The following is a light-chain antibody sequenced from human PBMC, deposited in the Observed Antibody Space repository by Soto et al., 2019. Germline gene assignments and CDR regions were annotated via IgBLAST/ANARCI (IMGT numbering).Light chain of an antibody. J-gene: IGLJ2*01. CDR3: CSYAGIYTLV. V-gene: IGLV2-11*01. CDR2: NVN. Sequence: QSALTQPRSVSGSPGQSVTIACTGTSSDVGGYHYVSWYQHHPGKAPKLMIFNVNERPSGVPARFSGSKSGNTASLTISGLQAEVEADYYCCSYAGIYTLVFGGGTKLTVL. CDR1: SSDVGGYHY.